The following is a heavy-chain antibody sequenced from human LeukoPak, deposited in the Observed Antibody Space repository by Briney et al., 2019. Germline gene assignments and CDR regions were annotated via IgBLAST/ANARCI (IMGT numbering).Heavy chain of an antibody. J-gene: IGHJ4*02. CDR1: GGSISSYY. CDR2: IYYSGST. Sequence: PSETLSLTCTVSGGSISSYYWSWIRQPPGKGLEWIGYIYYSGSTNYNPSLKSRVTISVDTSKNQFSLKLSSVTAADTAVYYCARTLAPRSSGWYRYWGQGTLVTVSS. D-gene: IGHD6-19*01. V-gene: IGHV4-59*01. CDR3: ARTLAPRSSGWYRY.